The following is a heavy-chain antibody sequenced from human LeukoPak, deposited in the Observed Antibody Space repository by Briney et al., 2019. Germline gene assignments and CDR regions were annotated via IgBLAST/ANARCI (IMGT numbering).Heavy chain of an antibody. CDR1: GGSFSGYY. V-gene: IGHV4-34*01. Sequence: SETLSLTCAVYGGSFSGYYWSWIRQPPGKGLEWIGEINHSGSTNYNPSLKSRVTISVDTSKNQFSLKLSSVTAADTAVYYCASRYRGRYDSSGYRDYWGQGTLVTVSS. D-gene: IGHD3-22*01. CDR3: ASRYRGRYDSSGYRDY. J-gene: IGHJ4*02. CDR2: INHSGST.